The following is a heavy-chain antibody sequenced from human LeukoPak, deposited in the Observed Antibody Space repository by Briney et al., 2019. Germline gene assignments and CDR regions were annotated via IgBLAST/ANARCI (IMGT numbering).Heavy chain of an antibody. CDR1: GYTFTSYG. V-gene: IGHV1-18*01. CDR3: ARDPLRYCTNGVCYPRNWFDP. D-gene: IGHD2-8*01. CDR2: ISAYNGNT. J-gene: IGHJ5*02. Sequence: ASVEVSCKASGYTFTSYGISWVRQAPGQGLEWMEWISAYNGNTNYAQKLQGRVTMTTDTSTSTAYMELRSLRSDDTAVYYCARDPLRYCTNGVCYPRNWFDPWGQGTLVTVSS.